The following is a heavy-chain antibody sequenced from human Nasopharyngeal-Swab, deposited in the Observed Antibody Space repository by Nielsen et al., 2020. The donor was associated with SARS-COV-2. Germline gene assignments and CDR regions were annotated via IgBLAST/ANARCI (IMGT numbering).Heavy chain of an antibody. J-gene: IGHJ1*01. CDR1: GFTFSSYG. CDR3: ARDLAVAGTDEYFQH. Sequence: GESLKISCAASGFTFSSYGMHWVRQAPGKGLEWVAVIWYDGSNKYYADSVKGRFTISRDNSKNTLYLQMNSLRAEDTAVYYCARDLAVAGTDEYFQHWGQGTLVTFSS. D-gene: IGHD6-19*01. V-gene: IGHV3-33*01. CDR2: IWYDGSNK.